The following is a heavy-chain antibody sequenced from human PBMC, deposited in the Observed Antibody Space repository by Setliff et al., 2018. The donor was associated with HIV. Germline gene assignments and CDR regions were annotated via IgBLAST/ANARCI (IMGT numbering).Heavy chain of an antibody. CDR3: TRRAHGRQEPL. V-gene: IGHV4-39*02. CDR2: IYHTGTT. Sequence: SETLSLTCIVSGASISSSDYFWVWIRQPPGKGLEWIGSIYHTGTTSYNRSLQSRVTISVDTSKNHFSLKVNSVTASGTAVYYCTRRAHGRQEPLWDQGTLVTVSS. J-gene: IGHJ4*02. CDR1: GASISSSDYF.